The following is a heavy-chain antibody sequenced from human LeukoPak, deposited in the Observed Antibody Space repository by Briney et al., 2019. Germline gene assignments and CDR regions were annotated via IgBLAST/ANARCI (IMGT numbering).Heavy chain of an antibody. CDR2: IYYSGST. Sequence: SETLSLSCPVSGGSVSSGGYYWSWIRQPPGKGLGWIGYIYYSGSTNYNPSLKSRVTTSVDTSKNHFSLKLSSVTAADTAVYYCARTYSSVPAARAFDIWGQGTMVTVSS. V-gene: IGHV4-61*03. CDR1: GGSVSSGGYY. D-gene: IGHD5-18*01. J-gene: IGHJ3*02. CDR3: ARTYSSVPAARAFDI.